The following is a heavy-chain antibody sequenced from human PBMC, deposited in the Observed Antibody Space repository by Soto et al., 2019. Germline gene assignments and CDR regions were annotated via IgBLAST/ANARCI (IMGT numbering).Heavy chain of an antibody. CDR1: GFTFSSYS. V-gene: IGHV3-48*02. Sequence: GGSLRLSCVASGFTFSSYSIVWVRQAPGKGLEWVSYIFTTGTTIYYADSVKGRFTISRDNAENSVYLEMESLRDEDTALYYCARDVDADFRTDFDYWGRGTLVTVSS. CDR2: IFTTGTTI. J-gene: IGHJ4*02. CDR3: ARDVDADFRTDFDY. D-gene: IGHD4-17*01.